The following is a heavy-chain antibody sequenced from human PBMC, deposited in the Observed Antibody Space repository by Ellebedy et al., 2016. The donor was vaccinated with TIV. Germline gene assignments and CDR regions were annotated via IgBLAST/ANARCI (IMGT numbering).Heavy chain of an antibody. J-gene: IGHJ5*02. V-gene: IGHV4-59*01. CDR1: GCSTSPYY. CDR2: VYYSGSP. CDR3: ASGFLSKWLDP. Sequence: MPSETLSLTCTVSGCSTSPYYWTWIRQTPGKGLEWVGNVYYSGSPNYNPSLKSRVTISIDTSKKQFSLKLDSVTAADTAVYYCASGFLSKWLDPWGRGILVTVAS. D-gene: IGHD3-10*01.